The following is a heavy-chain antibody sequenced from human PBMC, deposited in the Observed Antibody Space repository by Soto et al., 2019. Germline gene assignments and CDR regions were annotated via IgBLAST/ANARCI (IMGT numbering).Heavy chain of an antibody. CDR1: GGTFSSYT. J-gene: IGHJ5*02. Sequence: SVKVSCKASGGTFSSYTISWVRQAPGQGLEWMGRIIPILGIANYAQKFQGRVTITADKSTSTAYMELSSLRSEDTAVYYCAREGSSLDNWFDPWGQGTLVTVSS. CDR3: AREGSSLDNWFDP. V-gene: IGHV1-69*04. D-gene: IGHD6-13*01. CDR2: IIPILGIA.